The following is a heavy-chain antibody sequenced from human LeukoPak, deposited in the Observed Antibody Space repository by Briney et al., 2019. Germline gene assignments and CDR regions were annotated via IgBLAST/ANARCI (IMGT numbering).Heavy chain of an antibody. Sequence: TGGSLRVSCAASGFTFSRYAMSWVRQAPGKGLEWVCGISSSGESPYYADSVKGRFTISRDNSKNTLYLEINSLRAEDTAVYYCAKKSRDGYNPFDYLGQGTLVTVSS. CDR2: ISSSGESP. J-gene: IGHJ4*02. V-gene: IGHV3-23*01. D-gene: IGHD5-24*01. CDR1: GFTFSRYA. CDR3: AKKSRDGYNPFDY.